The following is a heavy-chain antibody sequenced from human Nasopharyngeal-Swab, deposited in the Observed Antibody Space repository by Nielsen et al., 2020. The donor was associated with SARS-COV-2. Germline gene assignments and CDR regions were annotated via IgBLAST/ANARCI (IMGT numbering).Heavy chain of an antibody. CDR3: ASSYYHFWSGYYYHGAFDI. J-gene: IGHJ3*02. D-gene: IGHD3-3*01. CDR2: ISYDGSNK. V-gene: IGHV3-30*04. Sequence: VRQAPGKGLEWVAVISYDGSNKYYADSVKGRFTISRDNSKNTLYLQMNSLRAEDTAVYYCASSYYHFWSGYYYHGAFDIWGQGTMVTVSS.